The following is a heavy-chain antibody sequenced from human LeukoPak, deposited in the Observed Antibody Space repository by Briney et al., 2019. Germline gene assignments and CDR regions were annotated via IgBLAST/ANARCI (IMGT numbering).Heavy chain of an antibody. CDR1: GFTFSSYA. CDR2: ITPSDGKT. Sequence: PGGSLRLSCAASGFTFSSYAMHWVRQAPGKGLEWVSTITPSDGKTYYADSVKGRFTVSRDNSKNTLFLQMNSLRAEDTAVYYCAKDGGLWVSAHWGDSWGRGTLVTVSS. CDR3: AKDGGLWVSAHWGDS. D-gene: IGHD7-27*01. V-gene: IGHV3-23*01. J-gene: IGHJ4*02.